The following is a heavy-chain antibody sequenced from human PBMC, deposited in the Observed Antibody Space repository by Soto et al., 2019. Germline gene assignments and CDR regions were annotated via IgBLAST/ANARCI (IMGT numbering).Heavy chain of an antibody. Sequence: QVQLVQSGAEVKKPGASVKVSCKASGYTFTSYGFSWVRQAPGQGLEWMGWISAYDGNTNYAQKFQDRLTRTTDTSTSTAYMELRSLRFDDTAVYYCARDTPRGWELPLDYWGQGTLVTVSS. CDR2: ISAYDGNT. D-gene: IGHD1-7*01. J-gene: IGHJ4*02. V-gene: IGHV1-18*04. CDR3: ARDTPRGWELPLDY. CDR1: GYTFTSYG.